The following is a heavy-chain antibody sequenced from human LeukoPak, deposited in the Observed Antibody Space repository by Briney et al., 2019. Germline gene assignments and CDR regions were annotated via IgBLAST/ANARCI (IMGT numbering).Heavy chain of an antibody. J-gene: IGHJ4*02. CDR1: GYTFTGYY. V-gene: IGHV1-2*02. CDR3: ASPVSGSRPTGYSSSWYWADFDY. D-gene: IGHD6-13*01. CDR2: INPNSGGT. Sequence: GASVKVSCKASGYTFTGYYMHWVRQAPGQGLEWMGWINPNSGGTNYAQKFQGRVTMTRDTSISTAYMELSRLRSDDTAVYYCASPVSGSRPTGYSSSWYWADFDYWGQGTLVTVSS.